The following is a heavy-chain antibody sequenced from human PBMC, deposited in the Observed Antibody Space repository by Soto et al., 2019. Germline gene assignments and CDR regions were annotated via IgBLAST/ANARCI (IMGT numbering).Heavy chain of an antibody. CDR2: ISAYNGNT. J-gene: IGHJ4*02. Sequence: ASVQVSCKASGYTFTSYGISWLRQAPVQGLEWMGWISAYNGNTNYAQKLQGRVTMTPDTSKNQFSLHLNSVTPEDTAVYYCAREFPDYVSSDSYLDYWGQGALVTVSS. CDR3: AREFPDYVSSDSYLDY. V-gene: IGHV1-18*01. D-gene: IGHD6-19*01. CDR1: GYTFTSYG.